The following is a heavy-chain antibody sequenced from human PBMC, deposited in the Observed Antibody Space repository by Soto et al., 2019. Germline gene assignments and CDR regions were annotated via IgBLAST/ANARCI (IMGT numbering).Heavy chain of an antibody. CDR3: ATEDGVRDSARIPAAIDAIDV. D-gene: IGHD2-2*02. CDR2: IIPLFGIT. V-gene: IGHV1-69*08. CDR1: GATFSRNT. Sequence: QVQLVQSGAEVEKPGSSVKVSCKASGATFSRNTITWVRQAPGQGLEWIGRIIPLFGITAFAQKFQERVTNNAEKSTTTANMVLSSLRSEDTAVYYCATEDGVRDSARIPAAIDAIDVWGQGTTVTVTS. J-gene: IGHJ6*02.